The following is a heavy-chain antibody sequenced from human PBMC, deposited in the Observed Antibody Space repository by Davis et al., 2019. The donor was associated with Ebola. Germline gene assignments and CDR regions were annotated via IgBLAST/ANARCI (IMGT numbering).Heavy chain of an antibody. CDR3: ARVAGVVIDIGYFDY. J-gene: IGHJ4*02. CDR2: ISYDGSNK. CDR1: GFTFSSYS. Sequence: GESLKISCAASGFTFSSYSMNWVRQAPGKGLEWVAVISYDGSNKYYADSVKGRFTISRDNSKNTLYLQMNSLRAEDTAVYYCARVAGVVIDIGYFDYWGQGTLVTVSS. D-gene: IGHD3-3*01. V-gene: IGHV3-30*03.